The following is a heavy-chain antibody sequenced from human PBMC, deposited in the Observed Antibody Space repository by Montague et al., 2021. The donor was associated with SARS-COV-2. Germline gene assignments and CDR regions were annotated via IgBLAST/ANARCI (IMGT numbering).Heavy chain of an antibody. CDR1: GFTFSSYV. V-gene: IGHV3-30*04. CDR2: ISFDGRSQ. J-gene: IGHJ6*02. CDR3: ARDGKYYDTLIGYFSPRNYYYFYGMDV. D-gene: IGHD3-9*01. Sequence: SLRLSCAASGFTFSSYVIHWVRQAPGKGLEWVALISFDGRSQYYADSVKGRFTISRDNSKSTLYLQMNSLRAADTAVYYCARDGKYYDTLIGYFSPRNYYYFYGMDVWGHGTTVTVSS.